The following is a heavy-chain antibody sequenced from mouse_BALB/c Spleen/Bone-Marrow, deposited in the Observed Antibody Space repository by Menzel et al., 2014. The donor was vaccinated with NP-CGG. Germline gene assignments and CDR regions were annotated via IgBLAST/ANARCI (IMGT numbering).Heavy chain of an antibody. CDR1: GFPFSNYW. D-gene: IGHD2-1*01. CDR2: IRLKSNNYAT. J-gene: IGHJ3*01. V-gene: IGHV6-6*02. Sequence: EVKLMESGGGLVQPGGSMKLSCAASGFPFSNYWMNWVRPSPEKGLEWVAEIRLKSNNYATHYAESVKGRFTLSRGDSKSSVYLQMNDLRAEDTGIYYCTSGNPFAYWGQGTLVTVSA. CDR3: TSGNPFAY.